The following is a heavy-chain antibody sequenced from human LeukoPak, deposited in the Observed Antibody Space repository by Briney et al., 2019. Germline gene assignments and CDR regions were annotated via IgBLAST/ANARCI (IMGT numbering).Heavy chain of an antibody. J-gene: IGHJ4*02. D-gene: IGHD3-22*01. CDR1: GGSISSYY. CDR3: ARDGYYYDSSGYYF. V-gene: IGHV4-4*07. Sequence: WETLSLTCTVSGGSISSYYWSWIRQPAGKGLERIGRIYTTGITNYNPSLKSRVTMSVDTSKNQFSLKLTSVTAADTAVYYCARDGYYYDSSGYYFWGQGTLVTVSS. CDR2: IYTTGIT.